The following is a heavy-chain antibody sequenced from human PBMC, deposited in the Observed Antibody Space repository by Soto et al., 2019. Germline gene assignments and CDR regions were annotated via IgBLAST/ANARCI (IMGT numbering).Heavy chain of an antibody. J-gene: IGHJ4*02. CDR2: ISSSGSTI. V-gene: IGHV3-11*01. CDR1: GFTFSDYY. Sequence: GGSLRLSCAASGFTFSDYYMSWIRQAPGKGLEWVSYISSSGSTIYYADSVKGRFTISRDNAKNSLYLQMNSLRAEDTAVYYCARGTRRGIFGAWSSSWYSPDYWGQGTLVTVSS. D-gene: IGHD6-13*01. CDR3: ARGTRRGIFGAWSSSWYSPDY.